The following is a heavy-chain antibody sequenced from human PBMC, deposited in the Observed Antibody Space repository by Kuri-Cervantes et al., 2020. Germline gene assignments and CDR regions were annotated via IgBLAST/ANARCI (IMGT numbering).Heavy chain of an antibody. J-gene: IGHJ4*02. Sequence: ASVKVSCKASGFTFTHNYIHWVRQAAGQGLEWMGWISPNSGGTHYAQSFQGRVSMSTDTSINTAYMELSSQRSDDTAVYYCARDGGIVVNYFDYCGQGTRVTVSS. CDR2: ISPNSGGT. V-gene: IGHV1-2*02. D-gene: IGHD2-21*01. CDR1: GFTFTHNY. CDR3: ARDGGIVVNYFDY.